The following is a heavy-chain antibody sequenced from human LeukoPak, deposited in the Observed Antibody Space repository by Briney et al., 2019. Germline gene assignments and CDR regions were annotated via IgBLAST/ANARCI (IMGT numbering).Heavy chain of an antibody. V-gene: IGHV4-59*11. CDR1: ADSFSSHY. CDR2: ISYIGST. J-gene: IGHJ3*02. D-gene: IGHD4-17*01. Sequence: SETLSLTCAVSADSFSSHYWTWIRQPPGKGLEWIGYISYIGSTNYNPSLKSRVTISIDTSKYQFSLKLTSVTAADTAVYYCARDLVTVTKGFDIWGQGTMVSVSS. CDR3: ARDLVTVTKGFDI.